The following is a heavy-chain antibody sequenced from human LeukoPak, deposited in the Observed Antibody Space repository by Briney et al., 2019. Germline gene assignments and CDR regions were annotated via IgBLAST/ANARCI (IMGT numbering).Heavy chain of an antibody. Sequence: PSESLSLTCTVSGGSISIYYWNWIRQPPGKGLGWVGYIYYTGSSSYNPSLKSRVTMSVDTSKNQFSLNLRSVTAADTAVYYCARDTGGGYNFIYWGQGILVTVPS. D-gene: IGHD5-24*01. V-gene: IGHV4-59*01. CDR3: ARDTGGGYNFIY. CDR2: IYYTGSS. J-gene: IGHJ4*02. CDR1: GGSISIYY.